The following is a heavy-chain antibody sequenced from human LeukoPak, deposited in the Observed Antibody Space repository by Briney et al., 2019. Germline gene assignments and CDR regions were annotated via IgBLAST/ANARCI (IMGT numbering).Heavy chain of an antibody. D-gene: IGHD3-10*01. CDR3: AREESYNWFDP. J-gene: IGHJ5*02. Sequence: PGGSLRLSCAASGFTFSSYGMHWVRQAPGKGLEWVAVIWYDGSNKYYADSVKGRFTISRDNSKNTLYLQMNSLRAEDTAAYYCAREESYNWFDPWGQGTLVTVSS. V-gene: IGHV3-33*01. CDR1: GFTFSSYG. CDR2: IWYDGSNK.